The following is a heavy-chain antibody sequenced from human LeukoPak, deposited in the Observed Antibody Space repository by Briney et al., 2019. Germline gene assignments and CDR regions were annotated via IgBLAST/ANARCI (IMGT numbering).Heavy chain of an antibody. CDR1: GFTFSSYW. CDR2: IKQDGSEK. J-gene: IGHJ6*02. Sequence: PGGSLRLSCAASGFTFSSYWMSWVRQAPGKGLEWVANIKQDGSEKYYVDSVKGRFTISRDNAKNSLYLQMNSLRAEDTAVYYCARDKLGLLNYYYYGMGVWGQGTTVTVSS. V-gene: IGHV3-7*01. D-gene: IGHD1-26*01. CDR3: ARDKLGLLNYYYYGMGV.